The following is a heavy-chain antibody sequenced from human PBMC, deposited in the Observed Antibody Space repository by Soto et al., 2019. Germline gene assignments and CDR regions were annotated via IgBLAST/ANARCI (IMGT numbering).Heavy chain of an antibody. D-gene: IGHD2-15*01. CDR3: ARRPYCSAGICYYDY. J-gene: IGHJ4*02. CDR1: GFSISTSGVG. V-gene: IGHV2-5*01. Sequence: QITLKESGPTLVKPTQTLTLTCTFSGFSISTSGVGVGWIRQSPGKALEWLALIYWTDNKRYSPTLKSRLTITNDTSKIQVVLTMSNMDPSDTATYYWARRPYCSAGICYYDYWGQGTLVTASS. CDR2: IYWTDNK.